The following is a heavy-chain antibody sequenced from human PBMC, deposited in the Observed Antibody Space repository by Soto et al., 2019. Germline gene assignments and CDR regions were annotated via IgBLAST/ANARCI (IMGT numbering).Heavy chain of an antibody. V-gene: IGHV3-33*01. Sequence: PGGSLRLSCAATGFTFSDYGMHWVRQAPGKGPEWVAVIWYDGSLKYYADSVRGRFAISRDNSENTLYLQMNSLRAEDTAVYHCAREYYDFGSDFYTGKDGFDIWGQGTMVTVSS. CDR3: AREYYDFGSDFYTGKDGFDI. D-gene: IGHD3-3*01. CDR2: IWYDGSLK. J-gene: IGHJ3*02. CDR1: GFTFSDYG.